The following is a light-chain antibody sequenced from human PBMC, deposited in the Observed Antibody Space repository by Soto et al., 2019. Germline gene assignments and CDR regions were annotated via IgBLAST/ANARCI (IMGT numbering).Light chain of an antibody. CDR1: QSISHY. Sequence: DIQMTQSPSSLSASVGDRVTITCRASQSISHYLNWYQQNPGKAPKLLIYATSSLQSGGPSRFSGSGSGTDFPLTISSLEPEDFATLYCQQSYTIPYTFGQGTKLEIK. CDR3: QQSYTIPYT. CDR2: ATS. V-gene: IGKV1-39*01. J-gene: IGKJ2*01.